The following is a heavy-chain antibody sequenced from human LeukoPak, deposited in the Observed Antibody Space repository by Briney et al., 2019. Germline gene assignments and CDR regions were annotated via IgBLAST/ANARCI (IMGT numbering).Heavy chain of an antibody. Sequence: SETLSITCTVSGGSISSYYWSWIRQPPGKGLEWIGYIYYSGSTNYNPSLKSRVTISVDTSKNQFSLKLSSVTAADTAVYYCARGHYDFWSGQVLSYYFDYWGQGTLVTVSS. V-gene: IGHV4-59*01. D-gene: IGHD3-3*01. CDR2: IYYSGST. J-gene: IGHJ4*02. CDR3: ARGHYDFWSGQVLSYYFDY. CDR1: GGSISSYY.